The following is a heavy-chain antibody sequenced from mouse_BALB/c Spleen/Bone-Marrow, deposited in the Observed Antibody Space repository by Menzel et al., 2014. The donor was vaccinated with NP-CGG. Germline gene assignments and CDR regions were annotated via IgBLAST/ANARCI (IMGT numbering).Heavy chain of an antibody. V-gene: IGHV1-9*01. CDR2: ILPGSGNT. D-gene: IGHD3-1*01. Sequence: VKLQESGAELMKPGASVKVSCKATGYTFSSYWIEWVKQRPGHGLEWIGEILPGSGNTNYNEKFKGKATFTADTSSNTAYMQLSSLTAEDSAVYCGARWAFDAWFAYWGLGTLVTVSA. CDR1: GYTFSSYW. CDR3: ARWAFDAWFAY. J-gene: IGHJ3*01.